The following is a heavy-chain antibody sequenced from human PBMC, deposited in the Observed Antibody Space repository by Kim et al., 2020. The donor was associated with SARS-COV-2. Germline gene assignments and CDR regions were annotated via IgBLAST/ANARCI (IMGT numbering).Heavy chain of an antibody. J-gene: IGHJ4*02. D-gene: IGHD2-21*02. CDR3: RRGHWGDSPS. CDR1: GFTVSDHY. Sequence: WGSLRLSCAAAGFTVSDHYLSWVRQAPGKGLEWISMIHTDGTTYYADSVMGRFTISRDTSKNTVYLQMNNLRAEDTAVYYCRRGHWGDSPSWGQGTRITISS. V-gene: IGHV3-53*01. CDR2: IHTDGTT.